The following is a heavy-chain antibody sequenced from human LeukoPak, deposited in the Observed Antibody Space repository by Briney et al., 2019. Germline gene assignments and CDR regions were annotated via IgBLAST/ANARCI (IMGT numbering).Heavy chain of an antibody. J-gene: IGHJ6*03. CDR3: ARKADYYYYMDV. CDR2: LYPSDSDT. CDR1: GYSFTSYW. Sequence: GESLKISCKGSGYSFTSYWIGWVRQMPGKGPEGMGILYPSDSDTRYSTSFQGQVTISADKSISTAYLQWSSLKASDTAMYYCARKADYYYYMDVWGKGTTVTVSS. V-gene: IGHV5-51*01.